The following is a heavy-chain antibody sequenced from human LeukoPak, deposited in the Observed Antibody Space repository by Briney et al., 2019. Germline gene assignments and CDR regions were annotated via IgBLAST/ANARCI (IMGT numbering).Heavy chain of an antibody. Sequence: GGSLSLSCAASGFTFSSYWMSWVRQAPGKGLEWVANIKQDGSEKYYVDSVKGRFTISRDNAKNSLYLQMNSLRAEDTAVYYCAREGCSSTSCYNSDSDAFDIWGQGTMVTVSS. CDR1: GFTFSSYW. CDR2: IKQDGSEK. D-gene: IGHD2-2*01. CDR3: AREGCSSTSCYNSDSDAFDI. V-gene: IGHV3-7*01. J-gene: IGHJ3*02.